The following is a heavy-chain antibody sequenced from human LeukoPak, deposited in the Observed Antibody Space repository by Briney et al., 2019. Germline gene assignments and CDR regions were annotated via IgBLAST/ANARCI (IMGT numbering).Heavy chain of an antibody. D-gene: IGHD1-1*01. CDR2: AYYRSKWYY. CDR1: GDSVSTNSGT. V-gene: IGHV6-1*01. J-gene: IGHJ5*02. Sequence: SQTLSLTCAVSGDSVSTNSGTWKWIRQSPSRGLEWLGRAYYRSKWYYDYAVSVKSRITINPDTSKNQFSLQLNSVTPEDTAVYYCARRGTWFEPWGQGTLVTVSS. CDR3: ARRGTWFEP.